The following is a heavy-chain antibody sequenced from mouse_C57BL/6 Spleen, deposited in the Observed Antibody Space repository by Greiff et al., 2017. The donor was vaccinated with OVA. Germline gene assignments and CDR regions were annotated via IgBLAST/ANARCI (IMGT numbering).Heavy chain of an antibody. CDR2: IDPSDSYT. J-gene: IGHJ4*01. CDR3: ARVGNYAMDD. V-gene: IGHV1-50*01. D-gene: IGHD1-1*02. Sequence: QVQLQQPGAELVKPGASVKLSCKASGYTFTSYWMQWVKQRPGQGLEWIGEIDPSDSYTNYNQKFKGTATLTVDTSSSTAYMQLSSLTSEDSAIYYCARVGNYAMDDWGQGTSVTVAS. CDR1: GYTFTSYW.